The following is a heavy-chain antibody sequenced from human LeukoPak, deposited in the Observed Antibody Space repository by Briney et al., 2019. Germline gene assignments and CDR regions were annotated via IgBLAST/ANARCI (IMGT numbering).Heavy chain of an antibody. Sequence: ASVKVSCKASGYTFTSYGISWVRQAPEQGLEWMGWISAYNGNTNYAQKFQGRVTMTRDTSTSTVYMELSSLRSEDTAVYYCAREAVAGTAAQPPDYWGQGTLVTVSS. V-gene: IGHV1-18*01. CDR1: GYTFTSYG. J-gene: IGHJ4*02. CDR3: AREAVAGTAAQPPDY. D-gene: IGHD6-19*01. CDR2: ISAYNGNT.